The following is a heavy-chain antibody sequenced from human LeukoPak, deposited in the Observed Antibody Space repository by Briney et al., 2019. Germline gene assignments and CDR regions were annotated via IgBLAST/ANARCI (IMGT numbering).Heavy chain of an antibody. CDR2: MYHSGST. J-gene: IGHJ4*02. V-gene: IGHV4-38-2*02. CDR3: ATIAAAGGGSFDY. D-gene: IGHD6-13*01. CDR1: GYSISSGYY. Sequence: SETLSLTCTVSGYSISSGYYWGWIRQPPGKGLEWIGSMYHSGSTFYNPSLKNRVTISMDTSKNQFSLKLSSVIAADTAVYYCATIAAAGGGSFDYWGQGTLVTVSS.